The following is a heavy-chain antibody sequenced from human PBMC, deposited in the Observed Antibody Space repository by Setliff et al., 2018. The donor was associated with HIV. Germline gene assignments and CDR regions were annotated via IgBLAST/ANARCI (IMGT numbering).Heavy chain of an antibody. CDR1: GGSISSGDYY. CDR3: ARDGYSSSWYVISGSFDY. D-gene: IGHD6-13*01. V-gene: IGHV4-30-4*08. CDR2: IYYSGST. Sequence: SETLSLTCTVSGGSISSGDYYWSWIRQPPGKGLEWIGYIYYSGSTYYNPSLKSRVTISVDTSKNQFSLKLNSVPAADTAVYYCARDGYSSSWYVISGSFDYWGQGILVTVSS. J-gene: IGHJ4*02.